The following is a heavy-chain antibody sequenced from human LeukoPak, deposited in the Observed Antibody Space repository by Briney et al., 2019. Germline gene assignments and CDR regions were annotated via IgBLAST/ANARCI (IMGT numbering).Heavy chain of an antibody. Sequence: PGGSLRLSCAASGFTFSSYAMSWVRQAPGKGLEWVSAISGSGGSTYYADSVKGRFTISRDNSKNTLDLQMNSLRAEDTAVYYCAKDLYGVPAYFDYWGQGTLVTVSS. J-gene: IGHJ4*02. CDR3: AKDLYGVPAYFDY. CDR1: GFTFSSYA. CDR2: ISGSGGST. V-gene: IGHV3-23*01. D-gene: IGHD4-17*01.